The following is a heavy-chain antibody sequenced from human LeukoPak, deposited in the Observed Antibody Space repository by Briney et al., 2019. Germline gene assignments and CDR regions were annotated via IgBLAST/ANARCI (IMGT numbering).Heavy chain of an antibody. CDR2: ISAYNGNT. Sequence: GASVKVSCKASSYTFTSYGISWVRQAPGQGLEWMGWISAYNGNTNYAQKLQGRVTMTTDTSTSTAYMELRSLRSDDTAVYYCARRVYDYVWGSYRADDYWGQGTLVTVSS. CDR1: SYTFTSYG. V-gene: IGHV1-18*01. D-gene: IGHD3-16*02. J-gene: IGHJ4*02. CDR3: ARRVYDYVWGSYRADDY.